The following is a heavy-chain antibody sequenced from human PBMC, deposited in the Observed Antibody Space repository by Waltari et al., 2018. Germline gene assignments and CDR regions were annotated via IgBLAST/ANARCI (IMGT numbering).Heavy chain of an antibody. CDR2: TYYRSKWYN. D-gene: IGHD6-13*01. Sequence: QVQLQQSGPGLVKPSQTLSLPCAISGDRVSSNRAAWTWIRPSPSRGLEWLGRTYYRSKWYNDYAVSVKSRITINPDTSKNQFSLQLNSVTPEDTAVYYCARDSSSSWHPLDYWGQGTLVTVSS. CDR1: GDRVSSNRAA. V-gene: IGHV6-1*01. J-gene: IGHJ4*02. CDR3: ARDSSSSWHPLDY.